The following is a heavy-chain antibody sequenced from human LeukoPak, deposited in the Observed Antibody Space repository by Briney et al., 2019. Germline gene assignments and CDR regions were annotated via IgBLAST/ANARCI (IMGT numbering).Heavy chain of an antibody. CDR3: ARGASIAVAGYNWFDP. CDR2: INAGNGNT. CDR1: GYTFTSYA. J-gene: IGHJ5*02. Sequence: ASVKVSCKASGYTFTSYAMHWVRQAPGQRLEWMGWINAGNGNTKYSQKFQGRVTITRDTSASTAYMELSSLRSEDTAVYYCARGASIAVAGYNWFDPWGQGTLVTVSS. D-gene: IGHD6-19*01. V-gene: IGHV1-3*01.